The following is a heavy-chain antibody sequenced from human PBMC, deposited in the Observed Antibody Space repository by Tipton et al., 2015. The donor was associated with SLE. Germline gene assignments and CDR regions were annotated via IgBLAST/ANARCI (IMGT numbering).Heavy chain of an antibody. CDR2: IYYSGST. Sequence: TLSLTCAVSGASISSYYWSWIRQPPGKGLEWIGYIYYSGSTNYNPSLKSRVTISVDTSKNQFSLKLSSVTAADTAVYYCARGYYDVWCGYSPAFDIWGQGTMVTVSS. J-gene: IGHJ3*02. V-gene: IGHV4-59*08. D-gene: IGHD3-3*01. CDR1: GASISSYY. CDR3: ARGYYDVWCGYSPAFDI.